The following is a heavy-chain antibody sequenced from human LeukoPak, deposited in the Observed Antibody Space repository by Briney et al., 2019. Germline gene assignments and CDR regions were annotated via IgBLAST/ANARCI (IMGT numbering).Heavy chain of an antibody. Sequence: GGSLRLSCAASEFSVGSNYMTWVRQAPGKGLEWISYITSSGSTIYYADSVKGRFTISRDNAKNSLYLQMNSLRAEDTAVYYCARDSSGWYHWFDPWGQGTLVIVSS. J-gene: IGHJ5*02. CDR3: ARDSSGWYHWFDP. V-gene: IGHV3-11*04. CDR2: ITSSGSTI. D-gene: IGHD6-19*01. CDR1: EFSVGSNY.